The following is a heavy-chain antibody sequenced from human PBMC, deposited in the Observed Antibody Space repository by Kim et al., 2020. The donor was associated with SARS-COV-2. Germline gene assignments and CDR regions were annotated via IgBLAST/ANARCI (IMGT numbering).Heavy chain of an antibody. D-gene: IGHD2-15*01. J-gene: IGHJ6*02. Sequence: ASVKVSSKASGYIITSNAINWVRQAPGQGLEWMGYINTNTGNPTYAQAFTGRFVLSLDTSVNTAYLQISALKAEDTAVYYCAREGPWVCSSSSCSPNGMDVWGQGTTVTVSS. CDR3: AREGPWVCSSSSCSPNGMDV. CDR2: INTNTGNP. V-gene: IGHV7-4-1*02. CDR1: GYIITSNA.